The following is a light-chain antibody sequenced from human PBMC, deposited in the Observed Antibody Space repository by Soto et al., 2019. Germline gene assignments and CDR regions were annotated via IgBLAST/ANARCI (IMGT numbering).Light chain of an antibody. V-gene: IGKV1-5*01. CDR1: QSISSG. CDR2: DAS. J-gene: IGKJ1*01. CDR3: QQYNSYSPET. Sequence: DIQMAQSPSSLSASLGDRVTITCRSSQSISSGLAWYQQKPGKAPKVFIYDASSLQSGVPSRFSGSGSGTEFTLTISSLQPDDFATYYCQQYNSYSPETFGQGTKVDIK.